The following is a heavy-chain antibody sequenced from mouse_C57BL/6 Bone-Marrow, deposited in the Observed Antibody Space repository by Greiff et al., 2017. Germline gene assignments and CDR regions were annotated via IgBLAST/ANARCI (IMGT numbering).Heavy chain of an antibody. CDR3: ARCGLEYFDY. V-gene: IGHV1-72*01. CDR2: IDPNSGGT. Sequence: QVQLQQPGAELVKPGASVKLSFTSYWMHWVKRRPGRGLGWIGRIDPNSGGTKSNEKFKSKATLTVDKPSSTAYMHLSSLTSEDSAVYYCARCGLEYFDYWGQGTTLTVSS. J-gene: IGHJ2*01. CDR1: TSYW.